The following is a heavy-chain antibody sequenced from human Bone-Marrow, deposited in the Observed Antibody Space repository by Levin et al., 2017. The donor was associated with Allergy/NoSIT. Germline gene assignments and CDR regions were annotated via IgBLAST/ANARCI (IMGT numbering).Heavy chain of an antibody. Sequence: SETLSLTCTVSGGSVTSGSYYWTWIRQPPGKGLEWIGYSYYSGSTNYNPSLNSRVTISVDTSKNRFSLNLRSVTAADTAVYYCARGEQWLAFFDYWGQGTLVTVSS. D-gene: IGHD6-19*01. V-gene: IGHV4-61*01. CDR1: GGSVTSGSYY. CDR2: SYYSGST. CDR3: ARGEQWLAFFDY. J-gene: IGHJ4*02.